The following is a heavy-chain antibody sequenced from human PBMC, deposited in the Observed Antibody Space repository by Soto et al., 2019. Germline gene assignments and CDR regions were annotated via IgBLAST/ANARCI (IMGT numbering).Heavy chain of an antibody. Sequence: EVQLVESGGGLVKPGGSLRLSCAASGFTFSNYSMNWVRQAPGKGLEWVSSISSSSSYIYYADSVKGRFTISRDNAKNSLYLQMNSLRAEDTAVYYCARGAILLWFGELSWGQGTLVTVSS. J-gene: IGHJ4*02. CDR3: ARGAILLWFGELS. CDR2: ISSSSSYI. CDR1: GFTFSNYS. D-gene: IGHD3-10*01. V-gene: IGHV3-21*01.